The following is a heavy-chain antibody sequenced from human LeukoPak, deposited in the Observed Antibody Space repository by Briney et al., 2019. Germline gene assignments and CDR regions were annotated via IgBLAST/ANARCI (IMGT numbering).Heavy chain of an antibody. CDR1: GFTFNSYA. D-gene: IGHD3-22*01. CDR2: ISGRGGST. CDR3: AKDREDYYDSSGYYSRFFDY. Sequence: PGGSLRLSCAASGFTFNSYAMSWVRQAPGKGLEWVSAISGRGGSTYYADSVKGRFTISRDNSKNTLYLQMNSLRAEDTAVYYCAKDREDYYDSSGYYSRFFDYWGQGTLVTVSS. J-gene: IGHJ4*02. V-gene: IGHV3-23*01.